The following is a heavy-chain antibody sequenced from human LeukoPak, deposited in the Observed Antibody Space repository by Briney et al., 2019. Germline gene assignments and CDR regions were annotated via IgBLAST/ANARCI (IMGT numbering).Heavy chain of an antibody. J-gene: IGHJ5*02. V-gene: IGHV1-8*01. CDR1: GYTFTSYD. D-gene: IGHD3-10*01. Sequence: ASVKVSCKASGYTFTSYDINWVRQATGQGLEWMGWMNPNSGNTGYAQKFQGRVTMTRDTSISTAYMELSRLRSDDTAVYYCARDRYGSGSTWFDPWGQGALVTVSS. CDR3: ARDRYGSGSTWFDP. CDR2: MNPNSGNT.